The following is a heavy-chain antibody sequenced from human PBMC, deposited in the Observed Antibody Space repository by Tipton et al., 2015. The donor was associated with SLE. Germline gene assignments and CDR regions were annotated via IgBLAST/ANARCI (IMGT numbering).Heavy chain of an antibody. D-gene: IGHD1-1*01. Sequence: TLSLTCVVSGYSISSGYYWGWNRQPPGSGLEWMGSIYHSGSTYYNPSPKSRDNISVDTSKKQLSLTLSSVTAADTAVYYCARESPTTGYYFDYWGEGTLVTVSS. J-gene: IGHJ4*02. V-gene: IGHV4-38-2*01. CDR1: GYSISSGYY. CDR3: ARESPTTGYYFDY. CDR2: IYHSGST.